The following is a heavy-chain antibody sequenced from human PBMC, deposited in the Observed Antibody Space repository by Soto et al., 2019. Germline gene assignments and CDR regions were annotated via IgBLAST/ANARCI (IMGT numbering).Heavy chain of an antibody. V-gene: IGHV3-15*01. CDR1: GFTFINGW. D-gene: IGHD2-2*01. Sequence: LRLSWAASGFTFINGWMSWVRQAPGKGLEWVGRIKSKTDGGTTDYAAPVKGRFTISRDDSKKTMYLQMNSLKTEDTAVYYCTTGGYQLYRWGQGTLVTVSS. J-gene: IGHJ4*02. CDR3: TTGGYQLYR. CDR2: IKSKTDGGTT.